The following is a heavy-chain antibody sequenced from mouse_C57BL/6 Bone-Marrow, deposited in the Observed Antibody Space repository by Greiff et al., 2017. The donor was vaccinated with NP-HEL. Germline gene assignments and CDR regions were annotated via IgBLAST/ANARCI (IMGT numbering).Heavy chain of an antibody. CDR2: INPNNGGT. V-gene: IGHV1-26*01. Sequence: VQLQQSGPELVKPGASVKISCKASGYTFTDYYMNWVKQSHGKSLEWIGDINPNNGGTSYNQKFKGKATLTVDKSSSTAYMELRSLKSEDSAVYYCARSPSTDFDYWGQGTTLTVSS. CDR3: ARSPSTDFDY. J-gene: IGHJ2*01. CDR1: GYTFTDYY.